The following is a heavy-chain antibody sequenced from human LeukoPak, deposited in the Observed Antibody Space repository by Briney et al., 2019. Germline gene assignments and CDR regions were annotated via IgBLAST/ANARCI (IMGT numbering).Heavy chain of an antibody. CDR1: GFTFSSYA. D-gene: IGHD3-9*01. CDR3: AKRSAYDILTSFDY. J-gene: IGHJ4*02. Sequence: PGGSLRLSCAASGFTFSSYAMSWVRQAPGKGLEWVSAISGSGGSTYYADSVKGRFTISRDNSKDTLYLQMNSLRAEDTAVYYCAKRSAYDILTSFDYWGQGTLVTVSS. V-gene: IGHV3-23*01. CDR2: ISGSGGST.